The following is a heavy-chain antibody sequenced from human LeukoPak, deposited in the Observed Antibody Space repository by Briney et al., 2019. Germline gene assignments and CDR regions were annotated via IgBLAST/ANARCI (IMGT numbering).Heavy chain of an antibody. CDR1: GGSISSYY. Sequence: TETLSLTCTVSGGSISSYYWSWIRQPPGKGLEWIGYIYYSGSTNYNPSLKSRVTISVDTSKNQFSLKLSSVTAADTAVYYCASSQLERRGYSGYFDYWGQGTLVTVSS. J-gene: IGHJ4*02. CDR3: ASSQLERRGYSGYFDY. D-gene: IGHD1-1*01. V-gene: IGHV4-59*08. CDR2: IYYSGST.